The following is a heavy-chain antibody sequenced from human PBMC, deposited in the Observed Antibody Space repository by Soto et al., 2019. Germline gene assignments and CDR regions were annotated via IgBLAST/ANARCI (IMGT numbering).Heavy chain of an antibody. J-gene: IGHJ6*02. CDR1: GGSISSSNW. CDR3: ARVFIVVVPDLDYYYGMDV. Sequence: SETLSLTCAVSGGSISSSNWWNWVRQPPGKGLEWIGEIYHSGSTNYNPSLKSRVTISVDKSKNQFSLKLSSVTAADTAVYYCARVFIVVVPDLDYYYGMDVCGQGTTVPVSS. CDR2: IYHSGST. V-gene: IGHV4-4*02. D-gene: IGHD2-2*01.